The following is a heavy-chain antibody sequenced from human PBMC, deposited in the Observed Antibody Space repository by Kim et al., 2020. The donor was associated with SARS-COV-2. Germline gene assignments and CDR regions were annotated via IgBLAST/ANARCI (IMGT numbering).Heavy chain of an antibody. J-gene: IGHJ6*02. CDR2: INTNTGNP. CDR3: ARGSPTVTTYYYYYYGMDV. Sequence: ASVKVSCKASGYTFTSYAMNWVRQAPGQGLEWMGWINTNTGNPTYAQGFTGRFVFSLDTSVSTAYLQISSLKAEDTAVYYCARGSPTVTTYYYYYYGMDVWGQGTTVTVSS. CDR1: GYTFTSYA. V-gene: IGHV7-4-1*02. D-gene: IGHD4-17*01.